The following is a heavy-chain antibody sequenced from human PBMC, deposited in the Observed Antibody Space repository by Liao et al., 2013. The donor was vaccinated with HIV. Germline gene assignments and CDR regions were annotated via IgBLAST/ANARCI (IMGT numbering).Heavy chain of an antibody. Sequence: QVQLQESGPGLVKPSETLSLTCTVSGGSISSYSWSWIRQPPGKGLEWIGYISKTGSTKYNPALKSRVTISVDRSKNQVSLKLNSMTAADTAVYYCARAGYYGSANDYWGQGTLVTVSS. CDR2: ISKTGST. CDR3: ARAGYYGSANDY. V-gene: IGHV4-59*12. D-gene: IGHD3-10*01. J-gene: IGHJ4*02. CDR1: GGSISSYS.